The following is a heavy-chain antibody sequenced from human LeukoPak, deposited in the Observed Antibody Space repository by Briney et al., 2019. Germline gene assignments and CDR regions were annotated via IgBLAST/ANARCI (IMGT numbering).Heavy chain of an antibody. V-gene: IGHV3-30*04. CDR3: AMQVGATINYYYYYMDV. CDR1: GFTFSSYA. Sequence: GGSLRLSCAASGFTFSSYAMHWVRQAPGKGLEWVAVISYDGSNKYYADSVKGRFTISRDNSKNTLYLQMNSLRAEDTAVYYCAMQVGATINYYYYYMDVWGKGTTVSISS. D-gene: IGHD1-26*01. J-gene: IGHJ6*03. CDR2: ISYDGSNK.